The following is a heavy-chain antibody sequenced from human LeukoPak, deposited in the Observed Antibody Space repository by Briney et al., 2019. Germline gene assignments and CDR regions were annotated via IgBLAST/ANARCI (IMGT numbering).Heavy chain of an antibody. V-gene: IGHV4-34*01. D-gene: IGHD5-12*01. CDR1: GGSFSGYY. J-gene: IGHJ4*02. CDR2: INHSGST. CDR3: ARPSTDIVAIDY. Sequence: SETLSLTCAVYGGSFSGYYWSWIRQPPGKGLEWIGEINHSGSTNYNPSLKSRVTISVDTSKNQFSLKLSSVTAADTAVYYCARPSTDIVAIDYWGQGTLVTVSS.